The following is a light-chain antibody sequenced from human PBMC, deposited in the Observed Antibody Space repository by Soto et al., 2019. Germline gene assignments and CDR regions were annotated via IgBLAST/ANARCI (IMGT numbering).Light chain of an antibody. J-gene: IGKJ1*01. CDR3: QHYGTTPWT. CDR1: QSVCSRC. CDR2: GAS. Sequence: PGERVTLSCRTSQSVCSRCFAWYQQKPGQSPRLLIYGASTRATGIPDRFSGSGSGTDCTLTISRLEPEDFAVYYCQHYGTTPWTFGQGNKVAIK. V-gene: IGKV3-20*01.